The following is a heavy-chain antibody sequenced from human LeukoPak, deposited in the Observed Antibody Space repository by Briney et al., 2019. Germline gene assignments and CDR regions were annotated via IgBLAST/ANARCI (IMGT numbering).Heavy chain of an antibody. J-gene: IGHJ6*02. V-gene: IGHV3-23*01. CDR3: AKDIDTAMVPHYYYYGMDV. Sequence: GGSLRLSCAASGFTFSSYAMSWVRQAPGKGLEWVSAISGSGGSTYYADSVKGRLTISRDNSKNTLYLQMNSLRAEDTAVYYCAKDIDTAMVPHYYYYGMDVWGQGTTVTVSS. CDR2: ISGSGGST. D-gene: IGHD5-18*01. CDR1: GFTFSSYA.